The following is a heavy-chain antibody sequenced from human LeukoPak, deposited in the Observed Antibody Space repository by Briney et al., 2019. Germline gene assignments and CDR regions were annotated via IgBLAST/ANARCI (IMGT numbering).Heavy chain of an antibody. J-gene: IGHJ4*02. V-gene: IGHV3-30*18. D-gene: IGHD2-15*01. Sequence: GGSLRLSCSASGFTFSNYGMHWVRQAPGKGLERLAVISSDGSHKFYGDSVTGRFTISRDNSKNTLYLQMNSLRPEDTAVYYCAKDPGHCSGGSCYSILDYWGQGTLVTVSS. CDR2: ISSDGSHK. CDR3: AKDPGHCSGGSCYSILDY. CDR1: GFTFSNYG.